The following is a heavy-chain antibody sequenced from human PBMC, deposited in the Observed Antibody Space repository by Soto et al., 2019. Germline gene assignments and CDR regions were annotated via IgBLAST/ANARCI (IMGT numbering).Heavy chain of an antibody. CDR3: AKDQGVISGMDV. J-gene: IGHJ6*02. CDR1: GFTFSSYG. CDR2: ISYDGSNK. V-gene: IGHV3-30*18. D-gene: IGHD2-21*01. Sequence: GWSLRLSCAASGFTFSSYGMHWVRQAPGKGLEWVAVISYDGSNKYYADSVKGRFTISRDNSKNTLYLQMNSLRAENTAVYYCAKDQGVISGMDVWGQGTTVTVSS.